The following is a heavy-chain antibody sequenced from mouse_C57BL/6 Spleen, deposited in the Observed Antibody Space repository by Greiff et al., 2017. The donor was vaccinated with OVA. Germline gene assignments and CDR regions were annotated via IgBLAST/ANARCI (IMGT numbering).Heavy chain of an antibody. V-gene: IGHV1-82*01. D-gene: IGHD1-1*01. Sequence: QVQLQQSGPELVKSGASVKISCKASGYAFSSSWMNWVKQRPGKGLEWIGRIYPGDGDTNYNGKFKGKATLTADKSSSTAYMQLSSLTSEDSAVYFCARSYEGWFAYWGQGTLVTVSA. CDR3: ARSYEGWFAY. CDR2: IYPGDGDT. J-gene: IGHJ3*01. CDR1: GYAFSSSW.